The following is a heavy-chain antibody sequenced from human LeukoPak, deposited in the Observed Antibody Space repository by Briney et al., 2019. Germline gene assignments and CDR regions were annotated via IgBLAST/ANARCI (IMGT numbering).Heavy chain of an antibody. CDR1: GYIFTNYW. Sequence: GESLKISCKASGYIFTNYWIGWVRQMPGKGLEWMGIIYPRDSDTRYSPSFQGQVTVSADKSISAAYLQWNTLEASDTAMYYCARRQYSGYDFDFWGQGTLVTVSS. D-gene: IGHD5-12*01. CDR3: ARRQYSGYDFDF. J-gene: IGHJ4*02. V-gene: IGHV5-51*01. CDR2: IYPRDSDT.